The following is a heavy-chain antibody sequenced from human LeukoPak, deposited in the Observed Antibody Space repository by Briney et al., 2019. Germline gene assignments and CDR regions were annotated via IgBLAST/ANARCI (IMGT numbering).Heavy chain of an antibody. V-gene: IGHV4-39*01. CDR2: MSYSGST. CDR1: GGSISSSIYY. D-gene: IGHD3-9*01. Sequence: PSETLSLTCTVSGGSISSSIYYWGWIRQPPGKGLEWIGSMSYSGSTYYNPSLKSRVTISVDTSKNQFSLKLSSVTAADTAVYYCARQLRYFDWLLFSYYMDVWGKGTTVTISS. CDR3: ARQLRYFDWLLFSYYMDV. J-gene: IGHJ6*03.